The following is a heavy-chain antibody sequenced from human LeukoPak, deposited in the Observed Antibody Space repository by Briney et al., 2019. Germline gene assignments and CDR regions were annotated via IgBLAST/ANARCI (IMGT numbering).Heavy chain of an antibody. CDR2: ISAYNGNT. CDR1: GYTFTSYG. V-gene: IGHV1-18*01. CDR3: ARVGGYSSSWYPKYYFDY. J-gene: IGHJ4*02. D-gene: IGHD6-13*01. Sequence: GASVKVSCKASGYTFTSYGISWVRQAPGQGLEWMGWISAYNGNTNYAQKLQGRVTMTTDTSTSTAYMELRSLRSDDTAVYYCARVGGYSSSWYPKYYFDYWGQGTLVTVSS.